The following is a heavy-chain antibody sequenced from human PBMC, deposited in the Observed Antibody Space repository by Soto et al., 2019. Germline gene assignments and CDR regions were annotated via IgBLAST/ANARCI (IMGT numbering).Heavy chain of an antibody. CDR3: VRDRYCSGGSCPFFDY. CDR2: ISAYNGNT. CDR1: GYTFTSYG. V-gene: IGHV1-18*01. J-gene: IGHJ4*02. Sequence: ASVKVSCKASGYTFTSYGISWVRQAPGQGLEWMGWISAYNGNTNYAQKLQGRVTMTTDTSTSTAYMELRSLRSDDTAVYYCVRDRYCSGGSCPFFDYWGQGPLVTVSS. D-gene: IGHD2-15*01.